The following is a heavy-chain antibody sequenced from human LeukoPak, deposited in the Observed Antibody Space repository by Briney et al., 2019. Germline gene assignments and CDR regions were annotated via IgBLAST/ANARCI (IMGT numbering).Heavy chain of an antibody. J-gene: IGHJ4*02. CDR3: ARGGHRQKEF. CDR1: GFTFSNYW. D-gene: IGHD3-10*01. CDR2: IKHDGSDK. Sequence: GGSLRLSCSASGFTFSNYWMTWVRPSPGKGLEWVAIIKHDGSDKYCVDSVKGRFTISRDNAKNSLYLQMSSLRAEDTAVYYCARGGHRQKEFWGQGTLVTVSS. V-gene: IGHV3-7*01.